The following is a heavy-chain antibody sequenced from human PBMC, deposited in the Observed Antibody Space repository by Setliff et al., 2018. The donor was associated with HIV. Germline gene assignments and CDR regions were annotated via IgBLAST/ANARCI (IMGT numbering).Heavy chain of an antibody. V-gene: IGHV4-39*07. CDR2: IYYDGRT. J-gene: IGHJ4*02. CDR1: GGSIRTGAYY. CDR3: ARGGAVSADFDS. D-gene: IGHD3-16*01. Sequence: SETLSLTCTVSGGSIRTGAYYWGWIRQPPGKGLEWIGSIYYDGRTFYKPSLKSRLTISVDTSKNQFSLRLNSVTAADTAAYFCARGGAVSADFDSWGQGTLVTVSS.